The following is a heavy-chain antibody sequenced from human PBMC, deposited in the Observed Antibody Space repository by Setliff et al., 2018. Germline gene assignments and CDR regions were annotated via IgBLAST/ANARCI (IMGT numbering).Heavy chain of an antibody. CDR3: VREGVDSRSSTDYRYYMDV. J-gene: IGHJ6*03. Sequence: GASVKVSCKASGGTFISYGISWVRQAPGQGLEWMGGTIPIFGTTNYAQRFQGRVTIITEESTSTAYMQLSSLGSEDTAVYYCVREGVDSRSSTDYRYYMDVWGKGTTVTVSS. CDR2: TIPIFGTT. D-gene: IGHD3-22*01. V-gene: IGHV1-69*05. CDR1: GGTFISYG.